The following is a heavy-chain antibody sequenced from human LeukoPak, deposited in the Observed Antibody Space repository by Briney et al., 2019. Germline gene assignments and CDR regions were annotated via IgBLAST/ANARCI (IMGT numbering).Heavy chain of an antibody. D-gene: IGHD3-10*01. CDR1: GFTFSSYW. V-gene: IGHV3-7*01. J-gene: IGHJ4*02. Sequence: GGTLRLSCAASGFTFSSYWMSWVRQPPGKGLEWVGNIKQDGSEKYYVDSVKGRFTISRDNAKNSLYLQMNSLRAEDTAVYYCAREQDGGAAIYYWGEGALVTVSS. CDR3: AREQDGGAAIYY. CDR2: IKQDGSEK.